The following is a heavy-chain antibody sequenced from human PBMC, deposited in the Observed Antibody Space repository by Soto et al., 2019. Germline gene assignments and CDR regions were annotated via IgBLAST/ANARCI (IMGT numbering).Heavy chain of an antibody. CDR3: ASTRRGYSYGLSYYFDY. D-gene: IGHD5-18*01. Sequence: GGSLRLSCAASGFAFSSYSMNWVRQAPGKGLEWISYISSSGSTIYYAASVRGRFTISRDNAKNSLYQQMNSLRDEDAAVYYCASTRRGYSYGLSYYFDYWGQGTLVTVSS. CDR2: ISSSGSTI. J-gene: IGHJ4*02. CDR1: GFAFSSYS. V-gene: IGHV3-48*02.